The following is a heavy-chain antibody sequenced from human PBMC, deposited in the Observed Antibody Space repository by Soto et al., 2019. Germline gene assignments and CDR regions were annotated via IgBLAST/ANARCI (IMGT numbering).Heavy chain of an antibody. Sequence: SETLSLTCAVYGGSFSGYYWSWIRQPPGKGLEWIGEINHSGSTNYNPSLKSRVTISVDTSKNQFSLKLSSVTAADTAVYYCARGVDSGWRDYWGQGTLVTVSS. J-gene: IGHJ4*02. CDR2: INHSGST. CDR3: ARGVDSGWRDY. CDR1: GGSFSGYY. V-gene: IGHV4-34*01. D-gene: IGHD6-19*01.